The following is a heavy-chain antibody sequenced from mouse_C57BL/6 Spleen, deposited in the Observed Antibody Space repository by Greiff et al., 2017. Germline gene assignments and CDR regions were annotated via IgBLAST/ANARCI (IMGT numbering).Heavy chain of an antibody. CDR1: GYTFTGYW. D-gene: IGHD1-1*01. Sequence: QVQLQQSGAELMKPGASVKLSCKATGYTFTGYWIEWVKQRPGHGLEWIGAILPGGGSTNYNEKFKGKATFIADTSSNTAYMQLNSLTPEDSAIYSCARRGYYGSSVGWFAYWGKGTLVTVSA. CDR3: ARRGYYGSSVGWFAY. CDR2: ILPGGGST. J-gene: IGHJ3*01. V-gene: IGHV1-9*01.